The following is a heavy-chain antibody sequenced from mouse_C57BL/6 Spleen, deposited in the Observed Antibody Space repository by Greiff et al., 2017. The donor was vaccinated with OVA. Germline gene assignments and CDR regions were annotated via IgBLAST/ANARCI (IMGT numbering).Heavy chain of an antibody. J-gene: IGHJ2*01. CDR3: TRGGLRDY. Sequence: QVQLKESGAELVRPGASVTLSCKASGYTFTDYEMHWVKQTPVHGLEWIGAIDPETGGTAYNQKFKGKAILTADKSSSTAYMELRSLTSEDSAVYYCTRGGLRDYWGQGTTLTVSS. D-gene: IGHD2-4*01. V-gene: IGHV1-15*01. CDR1: GYTFTDYE. CDR2: IDPETGGT.